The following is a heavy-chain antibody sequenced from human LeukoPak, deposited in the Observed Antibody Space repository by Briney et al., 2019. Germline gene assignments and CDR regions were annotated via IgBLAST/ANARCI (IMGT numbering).Heavy chain of an antibody. Sequence: SETLSLTCTVSGGSISSSSYYWGWIRQPPGKGLEWIGSIYYSGSTYYNPSLKSRVTISVDTSKNQFSLKLSSVTAADTAVYYCARDNTVVNFDYWGQGTLVTVSS. D-gene: IGHD4-23*01. J-gene: IGHJ4*02. CDR2: IYYSGST. CDR3: ARDNTVVNFDY. CDR1: GGSISSSSYY. V-gene: IGHV4-39*07.